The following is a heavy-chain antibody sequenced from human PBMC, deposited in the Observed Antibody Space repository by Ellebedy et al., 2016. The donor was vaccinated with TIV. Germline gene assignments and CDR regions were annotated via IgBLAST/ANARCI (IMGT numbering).Heavy chain of an antibody. CDR1: GYTFTDYY. CDR3: ARSGYYDYVWGSFSF. Sequence: AASVKVSCKASGYTFTDYYMHWVRQAPGQGLEWMGWISPNSGGTNYAQKFQDRVTMTKDTSISTVYMELSTLRSDDTAVYYCARSGYYDYVWGSFSFWGQGTLVTVSS. V-gene: IGHV1-2*02. CDR2: ISPNSGGT. J-gene: IGHJ4*02. D-gene: IGHD3-16*01.